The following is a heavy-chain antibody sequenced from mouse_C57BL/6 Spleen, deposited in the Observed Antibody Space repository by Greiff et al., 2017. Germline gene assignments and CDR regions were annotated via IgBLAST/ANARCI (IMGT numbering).Heavy chain of an antibody. J-gene: IGHJ3*01. Sequence: EVQLQQSGPGLVKPSQSLSLTCSVTGYSITSGYYWNWIRQFPGNKLEWMGYISYDGSNNYNPSLKNRISITRDTSKNQFFLKLNSVTTEDTATYYCAREDSQFAYWGQGTLVTVSA. V-gene: IGHV3-6*01. CDR1: GYSITSGYY. CDR3: AREDSQFAY. CDR2: ISYDGSN.